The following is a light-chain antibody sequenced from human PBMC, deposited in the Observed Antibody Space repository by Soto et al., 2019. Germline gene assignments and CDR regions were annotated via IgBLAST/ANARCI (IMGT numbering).Light chain of an antibody. CDR2: DAS. Sequence: EIVLTQSPATLSLSPGERATLSCRASQSVSSYLAWYQQKPGQAPRLLIYDASNRATGIPARFSGSGSGTDFTLTISSLEPEDFAVYYCQQRSNWPPGFGRGTKVEIK. V-gene: IGKV3-11*01. J-gene: IGKJ4*01. CDR1: QSVSSY. CDR3: QQRSNWPPG.